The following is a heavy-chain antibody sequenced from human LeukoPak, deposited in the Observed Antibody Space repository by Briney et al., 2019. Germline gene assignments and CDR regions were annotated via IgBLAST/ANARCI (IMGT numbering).Heavy chain of an antibody. J-gene: IGHJ4*02. CDR3: AKDFFRYYYDSSGYSDY. Sequence: GGSLRLSCAASGFTFSSYAMSWARQAPGKGLEWVSAISGSGGSTYYADSVKGRFTISRDNSKNTLYLQMNSLRAEDTAVYYCAKDFFRYYYDSSGYSDYWGQGTLVTVSS. CDR1: GFTFSSYA. D-gene: IGHD3-22*01. V-gene: IGHV3-23*01. CDR2: ISGSGGST.